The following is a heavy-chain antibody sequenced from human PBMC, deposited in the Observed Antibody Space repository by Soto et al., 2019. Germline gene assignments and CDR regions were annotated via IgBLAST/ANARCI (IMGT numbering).Heavy chain of an antibody. V-gene: IGHV4-59*07. CDR3: VTGSRSSTSDAFDI. Sequence: SDTLSLTCTVFRGSFTSYYWTWIRHPPGKGLEWIGFTSHSGSTNYNPSLQSRVSLSVDTSKNQFSLKLISVSAADTAVYYCVTGSRSSTSDAFDIWDRGTMVT. CDR1: RGSFTSYY. CDR2: TSHSGST. J-gene: IGHJ3*02. D-gene: IGHD2-15*01.